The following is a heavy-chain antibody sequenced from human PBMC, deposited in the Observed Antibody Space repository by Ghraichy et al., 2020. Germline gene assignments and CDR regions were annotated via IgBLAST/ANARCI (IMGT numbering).Heavy chain of an antibody. D-gene: IGHD2-2*01. CDR2: INHSGST. Sequence: GSLRLSCAVYGGSFSGYYWSWIRQPPGNGLEWVGEINHSGSTNYNPSLKSRVTISVDTSKNQFSLNLSCVTAADTAEYYSARGVPATHTFDYCGQGTLVTVSS. CDR1: GGSFSGYY. CDR3: ARGVPATHTFDY. V-gene: IGHV4-34*01. J-gene: IGHJ4*02.